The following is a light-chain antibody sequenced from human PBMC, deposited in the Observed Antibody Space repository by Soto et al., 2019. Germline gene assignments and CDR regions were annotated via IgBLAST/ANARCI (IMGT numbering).Light chain of an antibody. J-gene: IGKJ1*01. Sequence: MSEAQATLPATVGARVTLTCRASQSISSWLAWYQQKPGKAPKLLIYKASTLKSGVPSRFSGSGSGTEFTLTISCLQPDDFAPYYCQQSNSYSEGFAQGTKVDI. V-gene: IGKV1-5*03. CDR1: QSISSW. CDR3: QQSNSYSEG. CDR2: KAS.